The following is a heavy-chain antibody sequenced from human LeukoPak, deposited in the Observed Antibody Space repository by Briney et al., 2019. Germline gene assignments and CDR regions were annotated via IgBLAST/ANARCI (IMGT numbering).Heavy chain of an antibody. CDR1: GGSISSSSYY. CDR3: ARHGQYYDILTGYYPSNWFDY. Sequence: KPSETLSLTCTVSGGSISSSSYYWGLIRQPPGKGLEWIGSIYYSGSTYYNPSLKSRVTISVDTSKNQFSLKLSSVTAADTAVYYCARHGQYYDILTGYYPSNWFDYWGQGTLVTVSS. V-gene: IGHV4-39*01. D-gene: IGHD3-9*01. J-gene: IGHJ4*02. CDR2: IYYSGST.